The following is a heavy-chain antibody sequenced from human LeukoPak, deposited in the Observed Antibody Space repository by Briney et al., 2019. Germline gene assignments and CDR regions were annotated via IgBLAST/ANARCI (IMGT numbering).Heavy chain of an antibody. Sequence: ASVKVSCKASGYTFTGYYMHWVRQAPGQGLEWMGRINPNSGGTNYAQKFQGRVTMTRDTSISTAYMELSRLRSDDTAVYYCARVPQPPSSSWYPVDYWGQGTLVTVSS. J-gene: IGHJ4*02. CDR2: INPNSGGT. V-gene: IGHV1-2*06. CDR3: ARVPQPPSSSWYPVDY. D-gene: IGHD6-13*01. CDR1: GYTFTGYY.